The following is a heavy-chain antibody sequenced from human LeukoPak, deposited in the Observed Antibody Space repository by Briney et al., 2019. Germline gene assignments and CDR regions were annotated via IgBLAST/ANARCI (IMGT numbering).Heavy chain of an antibody. Sequence: SLXLSCAASGFTFSSYGMHWVRQAPGKGLEWVAVISYDGSNKYYADSVKGRFTISRDNSKNTLYLQMNSLRAEDTAVYYCAKGVHFDYWGQGTLVTVSS. CDR3: AKGVHFDY. V-gene: IGHV3-30*18. J-gene: IGHJ4*02. CDR1: GFTFSSYG. CDR2: ISYDGSNK.